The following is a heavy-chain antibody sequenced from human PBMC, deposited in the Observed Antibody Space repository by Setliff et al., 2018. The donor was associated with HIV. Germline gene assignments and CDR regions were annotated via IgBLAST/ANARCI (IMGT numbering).Heavy chain of an antibody. CDR1: GFTLSGYS. Sequence: PGESLRLSCAASGFTLSGYSMNWVRQAPGKGLEWVSYISSSSSTIYYADSVKGRFTVSRDNAENSLYLQMSRLRPEDTAVYYCARIYYSGRQTPWGQGTLVTVSS. CDR2: ISSSSSTI. V-gene: IGHV3-48*01. D-gene: IGHD1-26*01. CDR3: ARIYYSGRQTP. J-gene: IGHJ5*02.